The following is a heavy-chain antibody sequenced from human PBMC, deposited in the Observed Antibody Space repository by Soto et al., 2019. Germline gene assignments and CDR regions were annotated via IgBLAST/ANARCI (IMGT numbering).Heavy chain of an antibody. V-gene: IGHV3-21*01. CDR3: ARGLWRYYDSSGYSDFDY. CDR2: ISSSSSYI. CDR1: GFTFSSYS. Sequence: EVQLVESGGGLVKPGGSLRLSCAASGFTFSSYSMNWVRQAPGKGLEWVSSISSSSSYIYYADSVKGRFTISRDNAKNSLYLQMNSLRADDTAVYYCARGLWRYYDSSGYSDFDYWGQGTLVTVSS. D-gene: IGHD3-22*01. J-gene: IGHJ4*02.